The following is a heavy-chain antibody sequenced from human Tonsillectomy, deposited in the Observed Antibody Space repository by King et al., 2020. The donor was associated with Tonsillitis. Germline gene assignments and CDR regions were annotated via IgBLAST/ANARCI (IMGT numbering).Heavy chain of an antibody. D-gene: IGHD7-27*01. CDR2: IKSKTDGGTT. J-gene: IGHJ4*02. CDR3: TRPLGY. Sequence: QLVQSGGGLVKPGGSLRLSCVASGFTFSDAWMSWVRQAPGKGLEWVGLIKSKTDGGTTDYAAPVKGRFTISRDDSKNTLYLQMNSLKTEDTAVYYCTRPLGYWGQGTLVTVSS. V-gene: IGHV3-15*01. CDR1: GFTFSDAW.